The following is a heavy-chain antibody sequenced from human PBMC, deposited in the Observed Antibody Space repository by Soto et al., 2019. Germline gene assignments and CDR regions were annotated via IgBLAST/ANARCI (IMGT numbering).Heavy chain of an antibody. J-gene: IGHJ4*02. V-gene: IGHV4-39*01. CDR1: GGSISSSSYY. D-gene: IGHD3-9*01. Sequence: SETLSLTCTVSGGSISSSSYYWGWIRQPPGKGLEWIGSIYYSGSTYYNPSLKSRVTMSVDTSKNQFSLKLSSVTAADTAVYYCAGHYDILTGYYLGYFDYWGQGTLVTVSS. CDR2: IYYSGST. CDR3: AGHYDILTGYYLGYFDY.